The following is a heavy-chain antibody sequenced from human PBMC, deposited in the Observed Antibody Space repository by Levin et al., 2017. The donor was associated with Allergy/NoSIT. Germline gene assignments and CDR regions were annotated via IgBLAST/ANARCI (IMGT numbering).Heavy chain of an antibody. D-gene: IGHD3-9*01. CDR3: ARLPQYYDVLTGAFDI. CDR1: GGSISSRSYY. J-gene: IGHJ3*02. V-gene: IGHV4-39*01. CDR2: LSSLFLP. Sequence: LCLTCTVSGGSISSRSYYWGWIRQPPFHGLSFLFPLSSLFLPSSPPSLKSRVTISVDTSKNQFSLKLSPVTAADTAVYYCARLPQYYDVLTGAFDIWGHGTMVIVSS.